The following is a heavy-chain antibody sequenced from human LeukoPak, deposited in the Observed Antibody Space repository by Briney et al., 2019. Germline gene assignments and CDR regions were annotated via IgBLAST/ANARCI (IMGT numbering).Heavy chain of an antibody. D-gene: IGHD3-3*01. CDR1: GYTFTSYG. J-gene: IGHJ4*02. V-gene: IGHV1-18*01. CDR3: ARDRRVYDFLSGYYGPDFDY. Sequence: ASVKVSCKASGYTFTSYGISWVRQAPGQGLEWMGWISAYNGNTNYAQKLQGRVTMTTDTSTSTAYMELRSLRSDDTAVYYCARDRRVYDFLSGYYGPDFDYWGQGTLVTVSS. CDR2: ISAYNGNT.